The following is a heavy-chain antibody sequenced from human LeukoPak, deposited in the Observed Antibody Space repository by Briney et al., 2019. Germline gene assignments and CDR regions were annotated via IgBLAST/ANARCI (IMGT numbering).Heavy chain of an antibody. D-gene: IGHD5-24*01. CDR3: ARGETDGYRPKWFDP. CDR1: GYSISSGYY. V-gene: IGHV4-38-2*02. Sequence: PSETLSLTCTVSGYSISSGYYWGWIRQPPGKGLEWIGSIYHSGSTYYNPSLKSRVTISVDTSKNQFSLKLSSVTAADPAVYYCARGETDGYRPKWFDPWGQGTLVTVSS. CDR2: IYHSGST. J-gene: IGHJ5*02.